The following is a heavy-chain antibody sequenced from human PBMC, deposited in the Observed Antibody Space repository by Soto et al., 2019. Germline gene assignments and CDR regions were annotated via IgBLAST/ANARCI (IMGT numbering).Heavy chain of an antibody. CDR3: ARDEGLGVNYFYYGMDV. D-gene: IGHD3-10*01. J-gene: IGHJ6*02. Sequence: QVQLVESGGGVVQPGRSLRLSCAASGFTFSSYGMHWVRQAPGKGLEWVAVIWYDGSNKYYADSVKGRFTISRENSKNTLELQMNSLRAEDTAVYYWARDEGLGVNYFYYGMDVWGQGTKVTVS. V-gene: IGHV3-33*01. CDR2: IWYDGSNK. CDR1: GFTFSSYG.